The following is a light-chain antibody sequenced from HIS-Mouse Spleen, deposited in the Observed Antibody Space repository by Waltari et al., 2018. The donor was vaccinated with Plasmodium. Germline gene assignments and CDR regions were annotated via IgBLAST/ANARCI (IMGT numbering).Light chain of an antibody. CDR2: EDS. Sequence: SYELTQPPSVSVSPGQTARITCSGDDLPKKYTYWYQQKSGQAPVLVIYEDSKRPSGIPERCSGSSSGTMATLTISGAQVEDEADYYCYSTDSSGNHRVFGGGTKLTVL. CDR3: YSTDSSGNHRV. V-gene: IGLV3-10*01. J-gene: IGLJ3*02. CDR1: DLPKKY.